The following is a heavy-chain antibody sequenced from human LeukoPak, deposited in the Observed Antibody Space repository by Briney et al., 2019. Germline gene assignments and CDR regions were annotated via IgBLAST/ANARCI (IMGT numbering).Heavy chain of an antibody. Sequence: ASVKVSCKASGDNFGSYVLTWVRQAPGQGLEWMGRIIPTLNVANFAQKFRGRVSITADKSTNTAHLELSNLRSEDTAVYCMREGVYSPDPTSYHRLPFDIWGKGTLVIVSS. CDR1: GDNFGSYV. D-gene: IGHD3-16*02. CDR3: REGVYSPDPTSYHRLPFDI. J-gene: IGHJ3*02. CDR2: IIPTLNVA. V-gene: IGHV1-69*04.